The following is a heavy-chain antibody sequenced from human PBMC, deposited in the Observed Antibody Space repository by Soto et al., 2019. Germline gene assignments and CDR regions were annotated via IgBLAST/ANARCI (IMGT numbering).Heavy chain of an antibody. CDR2: IYYSGST. J-gene: IGHJ3*02. V-gene: IGHV4-31*03. CDR1: GGSVSSGPYY. D-gene: IGHD5-12*01. Sequence: LSLTCTVSGGSVSSGPYYWTWIRQRPGKGLEWIGYIYYSGSTYYSPSLKSRLSISLDTSKNQFSLRLSSVTAADTAMYYCARGRLRAVYAFENWGQGTMVTVSS. CDR3: ARGRLRAVYAFEN.